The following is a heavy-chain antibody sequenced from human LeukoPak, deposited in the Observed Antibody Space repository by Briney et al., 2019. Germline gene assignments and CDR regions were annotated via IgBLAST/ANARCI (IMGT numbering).Heavy chain of an antibody. CDR2: IIPILGIA. Sequence: ASVKVSCKASGGTFSSYTINWVRQAPGQGLEWMGRIIPILGIANYAQKFQGRVTITADKSTSTAYMELSSLRSEDTAVYYCAANEGGYGGNSFDYWGQGTLVTVSS. J-gene: IGHJ4*02. CDR1: GGTFSSYT. D-gene: IGHD4-23*01. V-gene: IGHV1-69*02. CDR3: AANEGGYGGNSFDY.